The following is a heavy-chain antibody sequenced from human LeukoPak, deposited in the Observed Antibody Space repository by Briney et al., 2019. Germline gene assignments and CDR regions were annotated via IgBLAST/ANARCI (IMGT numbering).Heavy chain of an antibody. CDR3: ARDYGLRDAFDI. D-gene: IGHD3-16*01. J-gene: IGHJ3*02. V-gene: IGHV4-4*07. Sequence: SETLSLTCSVSDGSISTYYWSWIRQSAGKGLGWIGRIYKSGSSNYNPSLKSRVSMSVDSSKNHFSLNLTSVTAEDTAVYYCARDYGLRDAFDIWGQGTMVTVSS. CDR1: DGSISTYY. CDR2: IYKSGSS.